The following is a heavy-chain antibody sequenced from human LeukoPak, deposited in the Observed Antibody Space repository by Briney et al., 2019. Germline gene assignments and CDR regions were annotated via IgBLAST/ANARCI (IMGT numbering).Heavy chain of an antibody. V-gene: IGHV5-51*01. Sequence: GESLKISCKGSEYSFTSYWIGWVRQMPGKGLEWMGIIYPGDSDTRYSPSFQGQVTISADKSISTAYLQWSSLKASDTAMYYCARGGVVVTQGDYFDYWGQGTLVTVSS. J-gene: IGHJ4*02. CDR2: IYPGDSDT. D-gene: IGHD3-22*01. CDR3: ARGGVVVTQGDYFDY. CDR1: EYSFTSYW.